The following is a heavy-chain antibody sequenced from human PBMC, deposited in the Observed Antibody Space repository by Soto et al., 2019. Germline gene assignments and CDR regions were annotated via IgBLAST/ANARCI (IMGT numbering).Heavy chain of an antibody. CDR3: AKYYDILTGYYSFDP. Sequence: ASVKVSCKASDYTFTNYGFTWVRQAPGQGLEWMGWITPFNGYTSYAQNLQDRITITADISTSTVYMELRSLSSDDTAVYYCAKYYDILTGYYSFDPWGQGTVVTVS. D-gene: IGHD3-9*01. J-gene: IGHJ5*02. V-gene: IGHV1-18*01. CDR1: DYTFTNYG. CDR2: ITPFNGYT.